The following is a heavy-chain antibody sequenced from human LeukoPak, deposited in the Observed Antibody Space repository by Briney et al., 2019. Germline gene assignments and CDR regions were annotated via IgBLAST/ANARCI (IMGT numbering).Heavy chain of an antibody. CDR2: IKQDGSEE. CDR1: GFTFTNYW. Sequence: PGGSLRLSCVASGFTFTNYWMNWVRQAPGKGPEWVANIKQDGSEEYYADSVKGRFTISRDNGKNSLNLQMNSLRAEDTAVYYCARRAGVTDFWGQGTLVTVSS. V-gene: IGHV3-7*01. D-gene: IGHD5-18*01. J-gene: IGHJ4*02. CDR3: ARRAGVTDF.